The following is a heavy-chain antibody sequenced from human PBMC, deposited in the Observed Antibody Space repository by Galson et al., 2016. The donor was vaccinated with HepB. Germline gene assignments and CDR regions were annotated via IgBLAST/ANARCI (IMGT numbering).Heavy chain of an antibody. CDR2: IPHVGAI. CDR1: GGPINFDAYY. Sequence: ETLSLTCSVSGGPINFDAYYWYWGWIRQPPGKGLEWIGTIPHVGAIYSNPSLKSRLTISRDTSRNQFSLDLSSVTAADTAVYFCARRSYSNYIDYWGQGTLVTVSS. J-gene: IGHJ4*02. D-gene: IGHD5-12*01. V-gene: IGHV4-39*01. CDR3: ARRSYSNYIDY.